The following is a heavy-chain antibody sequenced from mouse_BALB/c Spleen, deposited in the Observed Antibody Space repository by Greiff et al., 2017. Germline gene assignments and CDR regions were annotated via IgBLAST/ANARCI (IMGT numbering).Heavy chain of an antibody. D-gene: IGHD1-1*01. CDR2: INPCNGDT. Sequence: VQLLQSGADLVKPGASVKISCKASGFSFTGYYMYWVKQSHVKSLEWIARINPCNGDTCYNQNLKDKASLTVDKSSSTFYMELRSLTSEDSAVYYCASGYYYGSRLEDWGQGTTLTVSS. J-gene: IGHJ2*01. CDR1: GFSFTGYY. V-gene: IGHV1-20*01. CDR3: ASGYYYGSRLED.